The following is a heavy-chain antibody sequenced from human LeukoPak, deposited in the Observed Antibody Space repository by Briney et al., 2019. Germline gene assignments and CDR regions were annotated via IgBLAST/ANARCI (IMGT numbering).Heavy chain of an antibody. D-gene: IGHD3-22*01. Sequence: SETLSLTCTVSGGSNSSYHWSWIRQPPGKGLESIGYIYSSGSTHYNPSLKSRVTISVDTSKNQFSLKLSSVTAADTAVYYCARARNYYDSSGFYYEGDAFDIWGQGTMVTVSS. CDR1: GGSNSSYH. V-gene: IGHV4-59*01. J-gene: IGHJ3*02. CDR3: ARARNYYDSSGFYYEGDAFDI. CDR2: IYSSGST.